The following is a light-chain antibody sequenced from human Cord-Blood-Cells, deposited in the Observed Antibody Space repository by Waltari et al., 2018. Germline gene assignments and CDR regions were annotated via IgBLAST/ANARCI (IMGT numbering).Light chain of an antibody. CDR2: AAS. CDR1: KSISSY. J-gene: IGKJ4*01. V-gene: IGKV1-39*01. Sequence: IQMTQSPSSLSASVGDRVTITCRASKSISSYLNWYQQKPGKAPKLLIYAASSLQSGVPSRFSCSGAGTDFTLTISSVQPEDFATYYCQQSYSSLTFGGGTKVEIK. CDR3: QQSYSSLT.